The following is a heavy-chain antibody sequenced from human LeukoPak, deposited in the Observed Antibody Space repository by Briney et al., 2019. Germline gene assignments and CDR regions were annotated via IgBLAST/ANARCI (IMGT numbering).Heavy chain of an antibody. CDR1: GYTFTSYG. J-gene: IGHJ4*02. D-gene: IGHD2-15*01. CDR3: ARARLYCSGGSCFPSDY. CDR2: ISAYNGNT. V-gene: IGHV1-18*04. Sequence: GASVKVSCKASGYTFTSYGISWVRQAPGQGLEWMGWISAYNGNTNYAQKLQGRVTMTTDTSTSTAYMELRSLRSDDTAVYYCARARLYCSGGSCFPSDYWGQGTLVTVSS.